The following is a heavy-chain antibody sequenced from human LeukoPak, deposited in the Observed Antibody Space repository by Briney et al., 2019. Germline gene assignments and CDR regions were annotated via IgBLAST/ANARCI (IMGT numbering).Heavy chain of an antibody. V-gene: IGHV3-9*01. CDR1: GFPFDAFA. CDR3: ARISKSSMYPYDY. J-gene: IGHJ4*02. CDR2: ISWNSERI. Sequence: PGGSLRLSCAASGFPFDAFAMHWVRQGPGKGLEWVAGISWNSERIGYVDSVKGRFTISRDNAKNSLYLQMNSLRAEDTAVYYCARISKSSMYPYDYWGQGTLVTVSS. D-gene: IGHD2-2*01.